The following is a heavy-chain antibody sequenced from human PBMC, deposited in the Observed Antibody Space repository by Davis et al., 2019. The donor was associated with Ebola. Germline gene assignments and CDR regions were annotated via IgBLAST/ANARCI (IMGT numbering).Heavy chain of an antibody. CDR1: GFTFDDYA. CDR2: ISGDGGST. Sequence: GGSLRLSCAASGFTFDDYAMHWVRHAPGKGLEWVSLISGDGGSTYYADSVKGRFTISRDNSKNSLYLQMNSLRTEDTALYYCASGSYYNAFDIWGQGTMVTVSS. V-gene: IGHV3-43*02. J-gene: IGHJ3*02. D-gene: IGHD1-26*01. CDR3: ASGSYYNAFDI.